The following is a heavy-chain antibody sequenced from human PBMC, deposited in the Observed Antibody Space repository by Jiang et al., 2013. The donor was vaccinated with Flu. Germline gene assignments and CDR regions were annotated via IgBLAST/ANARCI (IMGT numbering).Heavy chain of an antibody. CDR2: ISYDGSEK. D-gene: IGHD2-2*01. Sequence: GGGVVQPGRSLRLSCAASGFTFRNYGVHWVRLAPGKRLEWVADISYDGSEKYYADSVKGRFTISRDNSKNTLSLQMNSLKVEDTAVYYCARGEFCTTTSCYGSPFDYWGQGTLVTVSS. V-gene: IGHV3-33*05. CDR3: ARGEFCTTTSCYGSPFDY. J-gene: IGHJ4*02. CDR1: GFTFRNYG.